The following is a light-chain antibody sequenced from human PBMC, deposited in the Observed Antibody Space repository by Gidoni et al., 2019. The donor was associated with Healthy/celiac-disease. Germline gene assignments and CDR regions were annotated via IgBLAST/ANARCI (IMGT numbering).Light chain of an antibody. CDR2: AAS. Sequence: DIQMTQSPSSLSASVGDRVTITCRASQSISSYLNWYQQKPGKAPTRLIYAASSLQSGVPSRFSGSGSGTDFTLTISSLQPEDFATYYCQQSYSTPTFXPXTKVDIK. J-gene: IGKJ3*01. CDR1: QSISSY. V-gene: IGKV1-39*01. CDR3: QQSYSTPT.